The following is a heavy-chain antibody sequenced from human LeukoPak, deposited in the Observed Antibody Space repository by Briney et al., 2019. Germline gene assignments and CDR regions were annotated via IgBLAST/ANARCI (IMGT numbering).Heavy chain of an antibody. CDR1: GGTFSSYA. CDR3: ARNSRPIRADYYYYMDV. Sequence: ASVKVSCKASGGTFSSYAISWVRQAPGQGLEWMGGIIPIFGTANYAQKFQGRVTITTDESTSTAYMELSSLRSEDTAVYYCARNSRPIRADYYYYMDVWGKGTTVTVSS. D-gene: IGHD2/OR15-2a*01. CDR2: IIPIFGTA. J-gene: IGHJ6*03. V-gene: IGHV1-69*05.